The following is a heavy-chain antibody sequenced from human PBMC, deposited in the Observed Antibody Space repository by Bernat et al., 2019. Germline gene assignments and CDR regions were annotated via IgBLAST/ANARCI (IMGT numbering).Heavy chain of an antibody. Sequence: VQLVESGGGVVQPGRSLRLSCAASGFTFSTYDLHWVRQTTGKGLEWVSAIGVGGDTYYLDSVKGRFIISRENAENSLYLQMNSLRVGDTAVYYCARGGFDWSSQTFDFWGQGTLVSVS. CDR3: ARGGFDWSSQTFDF. J-gene: IGHJ5*01. D-gene: IGHD3-9*01. V-gene: IGHV3-13*04. CDR1: GFTFSTYD. CDR2: IGVGGDT.